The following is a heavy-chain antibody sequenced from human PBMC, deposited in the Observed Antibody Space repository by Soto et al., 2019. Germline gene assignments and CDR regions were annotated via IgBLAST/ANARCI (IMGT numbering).Heavy chain of an antibody. CDR3: ARDWAYGDYDSYFDY. J-gene: IGHJ4*02. Sequence: QVQLVQSGAEVKKPGSSVKVSCKASGGTFSSYTISWVRQAPGQGLEWMGRIIPILGIANYAQKSQGRVTITADKSTSTAYMELSSLRSEDTAVYYCARDWAYGDYDSYFDYWGQGTLVTVSS. V-gene: IGHV1-69*08. D-gene: IGHD4-17*01. CDR2: IIPILGIA. CDR1: GGTFSSYT.